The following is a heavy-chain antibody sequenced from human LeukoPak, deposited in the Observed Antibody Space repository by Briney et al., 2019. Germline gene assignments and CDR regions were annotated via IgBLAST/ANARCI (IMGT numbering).Heavy chain of an antibody. CDR1: GFTFSSYG. J-gene: IGHJ4*02. Sequence: HPGGSLRLSCAASGFTFSSYGMHWVRQAPGKGLEWVAFIRYDGSNKYYADSVKGRFTISRDNAKNSLYLQMNSLRAEDTAVYHCARDWSSDWSSDLDYWGQGTLVTVSS. CDR3: ARDWSSDWSSDLDY. V-gene: IGHV3-30*02. D-gene: IGHD6-19*01. CDR2: IRYDGSNK.